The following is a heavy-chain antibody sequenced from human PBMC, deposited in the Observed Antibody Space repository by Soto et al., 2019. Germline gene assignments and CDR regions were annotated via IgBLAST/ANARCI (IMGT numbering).Heavy chain of an antibody. CDR3: AKDLYPGYYYGMDV. V-gene: IGHV3-30*18. CDR1: GFTFSSYG. Sequence: QVQLVESGGGVVQPGRSLRLSCAASGFTFSSYGMHWVRQAPGKGLEWVAVISYDGSNKYYADSVKGRFTISRDNSKNALDLQMNCLRAEDTAVYYCAKDLYPGYYYGMDVWGQGTTVTVSS. CDR2: ISYDGSNK. J-gene: IGHJ6*02.